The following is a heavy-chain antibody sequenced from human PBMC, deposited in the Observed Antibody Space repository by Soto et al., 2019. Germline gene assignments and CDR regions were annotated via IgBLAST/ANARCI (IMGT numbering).Heavy chain of an antibody. CDR3: ARVRGNQLRGWFDP. CDR1: GGSISSGGYY. Sequence: QVQLQESGPGLLKPSQTLSLTCTVSGGSISSGGYYWSWIRQHPGKGLEWIGYIYHSGTTYYNPSLKRRITISVDTSKDQFSLKLTAVAAADAAVYYCARVRGNQLRGWFDPWGQGTLVTVSS. CDR2: IYHSGTT. J-gene: IGHJ5*02. D-gene: IGHD2-2*01. V-gene: IGHV4-31*03.